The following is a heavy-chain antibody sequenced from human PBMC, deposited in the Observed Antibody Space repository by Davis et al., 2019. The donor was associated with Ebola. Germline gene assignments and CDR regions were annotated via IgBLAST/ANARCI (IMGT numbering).Heavy chain of an antibody. V-gene: IGHV3-21*01. D-gene: IGHD2-2*01. J-gene: IGHJ4*02. CDR1: GFTFSSYS. Sequence: GESLKISCAASGFTFSSYSMNWVRQAPGKGLEWVSSISSSSSYIYYADSVKGRFTISRDNAKNSLYLQMNSLRAEDTAVYYCARSSIVVENYFDYWGQGTLVTVSS. CDR2: ISSSSSYI. CDR3: ARSSIVVENYFDY.